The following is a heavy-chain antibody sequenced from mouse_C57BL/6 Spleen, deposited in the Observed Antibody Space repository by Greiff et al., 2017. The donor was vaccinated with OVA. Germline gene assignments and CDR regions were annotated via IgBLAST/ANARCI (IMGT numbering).Heavy chain of an antibody. Sequence: QVHVKQPGAELVMPGASVKLSCKASGYTFTSYWMHWVKQRPGQGLEWIGEIDPSDSYTNYNQKFKGKSTLTVDKSSSTAYMQLSSLTSEDSAVYYCARQGGAMDYWGQGTSVTVSS. CDR1: GYTFTSYW. CDR3: ARQGGAMDY. CDR2: IDPSDSYT. J-gene: IGHJ4*01. V-gene: IGHV1-69*01.